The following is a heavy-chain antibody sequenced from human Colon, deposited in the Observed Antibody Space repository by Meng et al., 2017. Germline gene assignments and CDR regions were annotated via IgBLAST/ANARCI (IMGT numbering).Heavy chain of an antibody. CDR3: ARIQDCGGDCPADY. CDR2: ISGNGGRT. Sequence: GESLKISCAASGFTFRNHAMHWVRQAPGKGLEWVSIISGNGGRTYYADSVKGRFTISRDNSKNMLYLEMNSLRAEDTAVYYCARIQDCGGDCPADYWGHGTLVTVSS. CDR1: GFTFRNHA. D-gene: IGHD2-21*02. J-gene: IGHJ4*01. V-gene: IGHV3-23*01.